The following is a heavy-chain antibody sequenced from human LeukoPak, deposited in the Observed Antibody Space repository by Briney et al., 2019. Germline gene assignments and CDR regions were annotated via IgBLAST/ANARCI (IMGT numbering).Heavy chain of an antibody. V-gene: IGHV4-38-2*02. CDR3: ARLPTSLCSGGSCYYYYMDV. CDR1: GYSISSGYH. Sequence: SETLSLTCTVSGYSISSGYHWGWIRQPPGKGLEGIGSIYHSGSTYYNPSLKSRVTISVDTSKNQFSLRLSSVTAADTAVYYCARLPTSLCSGGSCYYYYMDVWGKGTTVTVSS. CDR2: IYHSGST. D-gene: IGHD2-15*01. J-gene: IGHJ6*03.